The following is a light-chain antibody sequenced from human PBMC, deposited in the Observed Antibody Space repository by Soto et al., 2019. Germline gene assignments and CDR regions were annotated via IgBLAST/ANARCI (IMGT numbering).Light chain of an antibody. CDR1: QSVSSSY. CDR3: HHYGNPPPFT. J-gene: IGKJ3*01. V-gene: IGKV3-20*01. CDR2: GAS. Sequence: EIVLTQSPGTLSLSPGERATLSCRASQSVSSSYLAWYQQKPGQTPRLLIYGASSRATGIPDRFSGSGSGTDFTLTISRLEPEDFAVYYCHHYGNPPPFTFGPGTKVDIK.